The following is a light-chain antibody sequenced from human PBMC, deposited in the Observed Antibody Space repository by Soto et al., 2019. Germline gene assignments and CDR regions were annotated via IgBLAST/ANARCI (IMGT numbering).Light chain of an antibody. CDR3: QQYGSSRWT. CDR2: ATS. CDR1: QSVSSSY. J-gene: IGKJ1*01. V-gene: IGKV3-20*01. Sequence: EIVLTQSPGTLSLSPGERATISCRASQSVSSSYLAWYQQKLGQAPRLLIYATSSRATGVPARFSGSGSGTDFTLTISRLEPGDFAVYFCQQYGSSRWTFGQGTKVE.